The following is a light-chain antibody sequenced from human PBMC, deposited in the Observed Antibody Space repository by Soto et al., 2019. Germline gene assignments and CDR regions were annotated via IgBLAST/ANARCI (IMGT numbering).Light chain of an antibody. CDR1: QTVSTY. V-gene: IGKV1-39*01. Sequence: DIQMTQSPSSMSASVGDRVTITCRASQTVSTYLNWYQQKPGKAPTLLISATSTLQSGVPSRFSGSGSGTDFTLTITSLQPEDFATYYCQQTYTTPRTFGQGTKVDIK. J-gene: IGKJ1*01. CDR3: QQTYTTPRT. CDR2: ATS.